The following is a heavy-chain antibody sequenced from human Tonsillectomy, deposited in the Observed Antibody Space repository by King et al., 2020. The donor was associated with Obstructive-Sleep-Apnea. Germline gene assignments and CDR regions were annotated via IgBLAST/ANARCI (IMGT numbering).Heavy chain of an antibody. Sequence: VQLVESGGGVVQPGRSLRLSCAASGFSFSGYDMHWVSQAPGKGLEWVAVISYDGGNKYYADSVKGRFTISRDNSKNTLYLQMNSLRAEDTAVYYCARDVGWELLGWFDPWGQGTLVTVSS. D-gene: IGHD1-26*01. CDR1: GFSFSGYD. CDR3: ARDVGWELLGWFDP. CDR2: ISYDGGNK. J-gene: IGHJ5*02. V-gene: IGHV3-30-3*01.